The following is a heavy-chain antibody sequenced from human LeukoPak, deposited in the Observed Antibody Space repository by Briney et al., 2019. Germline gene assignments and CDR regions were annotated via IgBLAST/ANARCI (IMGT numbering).Heavy chain of an antibody. CDR3: ARAAGGGYDYFDY. CDR2: INPNSGGT. J-gene: IGHJ4*02. Sequence: ASVKVSCKASGYTFTGYYMHWVRQAPGQGLEWMGWINPNSGGTNYAQKFQGWVTMTRDTSISTAYMELSRLRSDDTVVYYCARAAGGGYDYFDYWGQGTLVTVSS. V-gene: IGHV1-2*04. CDR1: GYTFTGYY. D-gene: IGHD3-16*01.